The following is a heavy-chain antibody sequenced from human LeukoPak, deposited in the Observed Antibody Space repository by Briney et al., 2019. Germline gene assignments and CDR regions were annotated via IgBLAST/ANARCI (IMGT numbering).Heavy chain of an antibody. D-gene: IGHD3-10*01. CDR1: GGSISSGSYY. V-gene: IGHV4-61*02. Sequence: SQTLSLTCTVSGGSISSGSYYWSWIRQPAGKGLEWIGRIYTSGSTNYNPSLKSRVTISVDTSKNQFSLKLSSVTAADTAVYYCARVLYGSGSYNDWGQGTLVTVSS. J-gene: IGHJ4*02. CDR3: ARVLYGSGSYND. CDR2: IYTSGST.